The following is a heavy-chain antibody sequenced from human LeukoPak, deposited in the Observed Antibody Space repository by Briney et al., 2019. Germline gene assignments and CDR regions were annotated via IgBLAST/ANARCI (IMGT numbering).Heavy chain of an antibody. Sequence: ASVKVSCKASGYTFTSYDINWVRQATGQGLEWMGWMNPNSGNTGYAQKFQGRVTMTRNTSISTAYMELSSLRSEDTAVYYCAREGYYYGSGSYYNPLMDVWGQGTTVTVSS. V-gene: IGHV1-8*01. CDR2: MNPNSGNT. D-gene: IGHD3-10*01. CDR1: GYTFTSYD. CDR3: AREGYYYGSGSYYNPLMDV. J-gene: IGHJ6*02.